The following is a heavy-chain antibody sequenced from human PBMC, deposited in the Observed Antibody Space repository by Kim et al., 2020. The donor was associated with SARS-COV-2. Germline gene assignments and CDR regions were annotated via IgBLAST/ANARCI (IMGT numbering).Heavy chain of an antibody. V-gene: IGHV3-9*01. J-gene: IGHJ4*02. CDR2: ISWNSGSI. CDR3: AKAGGSSSSGDY. CDR1: GFTFDDYA. D-gene: IGHD6-6*01. Sequence: GGSLRLSCAASGFTFDDYAMHWVRQAPGKGLEWVSDISWNSGSIGYADSVKGRFTISRDNAKNSLYLQMNSLRAEDTALYYCAKAGGSSSSGDYWGQGTLVTVSS.